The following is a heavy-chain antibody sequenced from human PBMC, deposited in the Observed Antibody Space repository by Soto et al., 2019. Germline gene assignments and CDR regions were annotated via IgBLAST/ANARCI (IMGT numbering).Heavy chain of an antibody. CDR3: ARDASTVTTHYYYMDV. CDR1: GFTFSSYG. V-gene: IGHV3-33*01. J-gene: IGHJ6*03. D-gene: IGHD4-17*01. Sequence: GGSLRLSCAASGFTFSSYGMHWVRQAPGKGLEWVAVIWYDGSNKYYADSVKGRFTISRDNSKNTLYLQMNSLRAEDTAVYYSARDASTVTTHYYYMDVWGKGTTVTVSS. CDR2: IWYDGSNK.